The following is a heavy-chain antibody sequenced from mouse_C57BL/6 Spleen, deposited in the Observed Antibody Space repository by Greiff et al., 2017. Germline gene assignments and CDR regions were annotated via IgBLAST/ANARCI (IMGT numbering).Heavy chain of an antibody. Sequence: QVQLKASGAELAKPGASVKLSCKASGYTFTSYWMHWVKQRPGQGLEWIGYINPSSGYTKYNQKFKDKATLTADKSSSTAYMQLSSLTYEDSAVYYGARSYSNPAAWFAYWGQGTLVTVSA. CDR1: GYTFTSYW. D-gene: IGHD2-5*01. J-gene: IGHJ3*01. V-gene: IGHV1-7*01. CDR2: INPSSGYT. CDR3: ARSYSNPAAWFAY.